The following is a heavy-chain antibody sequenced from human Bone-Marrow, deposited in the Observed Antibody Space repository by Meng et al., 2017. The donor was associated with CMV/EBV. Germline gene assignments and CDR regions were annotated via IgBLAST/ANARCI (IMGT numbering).Heavy chain of an antibody. J-gene: IGHJ4*02. D-gene: IGHD4-17*01. CDR2: VYSGGGT. CDR1: GFTVSRKY. Sequence: VASGFTVSRKYMSWVRQAPGKGLEWVSGVYSGGGTLYADSVKGRFSISRDNSQNTLFLQMNSLRAEDTAVYYCASRPSGDYPYFDYWGQGTLVTVSS. CDR3: ASRPSGDYPYFDY. V-gene: IGHV3-53*01.